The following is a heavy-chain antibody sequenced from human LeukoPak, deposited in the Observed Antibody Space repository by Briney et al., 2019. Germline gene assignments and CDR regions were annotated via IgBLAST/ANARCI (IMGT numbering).Heavy chain of an antibody. CDR3: ARDRVVVAADY. V-gene: IGHV3-7*01. D-gene: IGHD2-15*01. CDR2: IKQDGSEK. Sequence: GGSLRLSCAASGFTFSNAWMSWVRQAPGKGLEWVANIKQDGSEKYYVDSVKGRFTISRDNAKNSLYLQMNSLRAEDTAVYYCARDRVVVAADYWGQGTLVTVSS. CDR1: GFTFSNAW. J-gene: IGHJ4*02.